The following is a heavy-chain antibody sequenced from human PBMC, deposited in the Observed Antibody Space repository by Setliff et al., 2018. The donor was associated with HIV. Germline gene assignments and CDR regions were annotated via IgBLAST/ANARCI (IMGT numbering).Heavy chain of an antibody. CDR1: GFTFDDYA. J-gene: IGHJ3*02. V-gene: IGHV3-9*01. CDR3: AKLREELLTHDAFDI. D-gene: IGHD1-26*01. Sequence: LRLSCAASGFTFDDYAMHWVRQAPGKGLEWVSGISWNSGSIGYADSVKGRFTISRDNAKNSLYLQMNSLRAEDTALYYCAKLREELLTHDAFDIWGQGTMVTVSS. CDR2: ISWNSGSI.